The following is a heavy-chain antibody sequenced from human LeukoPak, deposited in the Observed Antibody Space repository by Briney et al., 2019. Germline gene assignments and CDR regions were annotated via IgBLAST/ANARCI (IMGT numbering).Heavy chain of an antibody. V-gene: IGHV3-9*01. J-gene: IGHJ5*02. D-gene: IGHD3-10*01. Sequence: PGGSLRLSCAASGFTFDDYAMHWVRQAPGKGLEWVSGISWNSGSIGYADSVKGRFTISRDNAKNSLYLQMNSLRAEDTALYYCAKSAQRGVSNWFDPWGQGTLVTVSS. CDR2: ISWNSGSI. CDR1: GFTFDDYA. CDR3: AKSAQRGVSNWFDP.